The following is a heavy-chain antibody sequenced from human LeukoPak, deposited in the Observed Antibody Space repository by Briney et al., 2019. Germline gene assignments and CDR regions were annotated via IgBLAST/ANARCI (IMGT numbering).Heavy chain of an antibody. CDR2: MNPNSGNT. Sequence: GASVKVSCKASGYTFTSYDINWVRQATGQGLEWMGWMNPNSGNTGYAQKFQGRVTMTTDTSTSTAYMELRNLRSDDTAVYYCARADGHYDFWSWYYYYYGMDVWGQGTTVTVSS. CDR1: GYTFTSYD. CDR3: ARADGHYDFWSWYYYYYGMDV. D-gene: IGHD3-3*01. V-gene: IGHV1-8*01. J-gene: IGHJ6*02.